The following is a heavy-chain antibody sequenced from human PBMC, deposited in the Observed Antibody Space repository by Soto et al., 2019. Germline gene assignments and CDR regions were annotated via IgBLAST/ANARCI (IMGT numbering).Heavy chain of an antibody. Sequence: QVQLVESGGGVVQPGRSLRLSCAASGFTFSSYGMHWVRQAPGKGLEWVAVIWYDGSNKYYADSVKGRFTISRDNSKNTLYLQMNSLRAEDTAVYYCARDPSTSGAIDYWGQGTLVTVSS. CDR3: ARDPSTSGAIDY. CDR2: IWYDGSNK. CDR1: GFTFSSYG. V-gene: IGHV3-33*01. J-gene: IGHJ4*02.